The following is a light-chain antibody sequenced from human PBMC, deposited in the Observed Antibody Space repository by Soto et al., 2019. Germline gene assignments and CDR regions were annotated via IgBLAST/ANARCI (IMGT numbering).Light chain of an antibody. CDR3: QSYDITRSGSRV. V-gene: IGLV1-40*01. CDR2: ADS. CDR1: SSNIGAGYD. J-gene: IGLJ3*02. Sequence: QPVLTQPPSVSGAPGQRVTISCTGSSSNIGAGYDVHWYQQLPGTAPKLLIYADSNRPSGVPDRFSGSKSGTSASLAITGLLAEDEADYYCQSYDITRSGSRVFGGGTKLTVL.